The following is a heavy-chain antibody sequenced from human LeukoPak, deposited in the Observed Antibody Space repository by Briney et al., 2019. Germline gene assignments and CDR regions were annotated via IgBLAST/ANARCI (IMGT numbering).Heavy chain of an antibody. CDR1: GFAFSTYA. J-gene: IGHJ4*02. D-gene: IGHD5/OR15-5a*01. V-gene: IGHV3-23*01. CDR2: ISTSGRAT. CDR3: AKARGSSVYEQFDY. Sequence: GGSLRLSCAASGFAFSTYAMTWVRQAPEKGLQWVSTISTSGRATYYTDSVEGRFTISRDNSKNTLYLQMNSLRADDTAVYYCAKARGSSVYEQFDYWGQGTQVTVSP.